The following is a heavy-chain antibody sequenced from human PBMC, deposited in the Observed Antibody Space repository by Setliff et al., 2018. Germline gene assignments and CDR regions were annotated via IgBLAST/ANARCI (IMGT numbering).Heavy chain of an antibody. CDR3: ARRPYQHYDSSGYSVNYYMDV. CDR1: GASINSSTFF. D-gene: IGHD3-22*01. V-gene: IGHV4-39*01. J-gene: IGHJ6*03. CDR2: IYYSGTT. Sequence: NPSETLSLTCIVSGASINSSTFFWGWIRQPPGKGLEWIGSIYYSGTTYYNPSVRSRVTISVDTSKNQFSLKLSSVTAADTAVYFSARRPYQHYDSSGYSVNYYMDVWGKGTTVTVSS.